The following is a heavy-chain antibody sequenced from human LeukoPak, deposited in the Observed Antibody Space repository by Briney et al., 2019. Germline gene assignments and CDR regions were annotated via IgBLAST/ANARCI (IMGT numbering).Heavy chain of an antibody. CDR3: ARLYYGSGSYYYYYYMDV. D-gene: IGHD3-10*01. J-gene: IGHJ6*03. V-gene: IGHV1-2*02. Sequence: ASVKVSCKASGYTFTGYYMHWVRQAPGQGREWMGWINPNSGGTNYAQKLQGRVTITRDTAISTDYMELSRLRSDDTAVYYCARLYYGSGSYYYYYYMDVWGKGTTVTISS. CDR2: INPNSGGT. CDR1: GYTFTGYY.